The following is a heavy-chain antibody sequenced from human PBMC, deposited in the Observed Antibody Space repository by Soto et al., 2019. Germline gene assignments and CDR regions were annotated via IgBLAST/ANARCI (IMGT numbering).Heavy chain of an antibody. CDR2: IYATGTT. J-gene: IGHJ5*02. Sequence: SETLSLTGTVSGASISGFYWSWIRKSAGKGLEWIGRIYATGTTDYNPSLMSRVMMSVDTSKKQFSLKLRSVTPADTAVYYCVRDGTKTLRDWFDPWGQGISVTVSS. V-gene: IGHV4-4*07. CDR3: VRDGTKTLRDWFDP. CDR1: GASISGFY. D-gene: IGHD1-1*01.